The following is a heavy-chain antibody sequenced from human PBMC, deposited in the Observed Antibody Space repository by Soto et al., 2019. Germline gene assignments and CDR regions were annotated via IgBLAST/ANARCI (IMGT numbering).Heavy chain of an antibody. Sequence: SETLSLTCTVSSGSLSSNYWSWIRQSPGKGLEWIGNIYYSGSTNYNPSLKSRITINPDTSKNQFSLQLNSVTPEDTAVYYCARDLVGLRWFDPWGQGTLVTVSS. CDR2: IYYSGST. V-gene: IGHV4-59*12. CDR1: SGSLSSNY. J-gene: IGHJ5*02. CDR3: ARDLVGLRWFDP. D-gene: IGHD2-2*01.